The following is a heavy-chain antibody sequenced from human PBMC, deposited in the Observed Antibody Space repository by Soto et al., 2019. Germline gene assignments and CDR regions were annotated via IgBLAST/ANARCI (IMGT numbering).Heavy chain of an antibody. V-gene: IGHV1-2*04. CDR3: ARQVGALYYFDY. D-gene: IGHD1-26*01. CDR1: GYTFTGYY. J-gene: IGHJ4*02. Sequence: ASVKVSCKASGYTFTGYYMHWVRQAPGQGLXWMXXIXXNXGXXXYXXXFQGWVTMTRDTSISTAYMELSRLRSEDTAVYYCARQVGALYYFDYWGQGTLVTVSS. CDR2: IXXNXGXX.